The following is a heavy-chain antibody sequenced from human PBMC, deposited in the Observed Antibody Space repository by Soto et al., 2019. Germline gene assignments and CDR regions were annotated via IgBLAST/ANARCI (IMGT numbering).Heavy chain of an antibody. CDR3: AREGVVISSSYYYYGMDV. V-gene: IGHV3-33*01. J-gene: IGHJ6*02. Sequence: GSLRLSCAASGFTFSSYGMHWVRQAPGKGLEWVAVIWYDGSNKYYADSVKGRFTISRDNSKNTLYLQMNSLRAEDTAVYYCAREGVVISSSYYYYGMDVWGQGTTVTVSS. CDR1: GFTFSSYG. D-gene: IGHD6-6*01. CDR2: IWYDGSNK.